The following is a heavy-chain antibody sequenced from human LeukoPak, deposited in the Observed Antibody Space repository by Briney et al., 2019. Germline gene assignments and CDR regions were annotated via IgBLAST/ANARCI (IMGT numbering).Heavy chain of an antibody. CDR2: ISGSGGST. V-gene: IGHV3-23*01. CDR3: AKAPYGDYEIAWFDP. D-gene: IGHD4-17*01. J-gene: IGHJ5*02. CDR1: GFTFSSYA. Sequence: SGGSLRLSCAASGFTFSSYAMSWVRQAPGKGLERVSAISGSGGSTYYADPAKGRFTISRDNSKNTLYLQMNSLRAEDAAVYYCAKAPYGDYEIAWFDPWGQGTLVTVSS.